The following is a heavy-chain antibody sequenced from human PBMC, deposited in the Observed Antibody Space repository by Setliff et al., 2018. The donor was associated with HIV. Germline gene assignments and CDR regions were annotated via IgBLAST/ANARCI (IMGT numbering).Heavy chain of an antibody. CDR1: VVSVSGHY. V-gene: IGHV4-34*01. J-gene: IGHJ1*01. CDR2: IDHSGST. CDR3: ARVIGWNDAGAC. D-gene: IGHD1-1*01. Sequence: SETLSLTCAVYVVSVSGHYWTWIRQPPGKGLGWVGEIDHSGSTNYNPSLKSRVIMSIDTSKNQFSLKLTSVTAPDTAVYYCARVIGWNDAGACWGQGTLVTVSS.